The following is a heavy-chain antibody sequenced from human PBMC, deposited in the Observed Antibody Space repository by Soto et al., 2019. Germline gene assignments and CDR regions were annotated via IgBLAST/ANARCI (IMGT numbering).Heavy chain of an antibody. J-gene: IGHJ4*02. V-gene: IGHV1-18*01. CDR3: ARSPLMGAERY. CDR1: GYTFTSYG. CDR2: ISAYNGNT. D-gene: IGHD1-26*01. Sequence: QVQLVQSGAEVKKPGASVKVSCKASGYTFTSYGISWVRQAPGQGLEWMGWISAYNGNTNYAKKLQGRVTMTTDTPTSTAYTELRRLRSNDTAVYYCARSPLMGAERYWGQGTLVTVSS.